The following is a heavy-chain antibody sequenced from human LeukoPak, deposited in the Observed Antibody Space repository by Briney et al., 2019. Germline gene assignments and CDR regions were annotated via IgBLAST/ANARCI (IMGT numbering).Heavy chain of an antibody. D-gene: IGHD1-20*01. CDR2: AYYSGST. J-gene: IGHJ4*02. V-gene: IGHV4-59*08. CDR1: GGSISSYY. CDR3: ARHHNWNYDY. Sequence: SQTLSLTCTVAGGSISSYYWSWTRQPPGKGLEWIGYAYYSGSTNYNPSLKSRSTISVDTSKNQFSLRLSSVTAADTAVYYCARHHNWNYDYWGQGTLVTVSS.